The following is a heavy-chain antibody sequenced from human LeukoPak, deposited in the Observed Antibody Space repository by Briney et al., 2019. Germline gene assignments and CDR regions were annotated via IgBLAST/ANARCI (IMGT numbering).Heavy chain of an antibody. D-gene: IGHD4-23*01. CDR1: VYTFTRYH. CDR3: ARDYGANSGWLDP. V-gene: IGHV1-8*01. J-gene: IGHJ5*02. Sequence: ASVTVSFKASVYTFTRYHINWLRQATGQGLEWMGWMSLNSGYTDYAQRFQDRGTMTRDTATSTAYMELSSLRSEDRAVYYGARDYGANSGWLDPWGQGTLVTVSS. CDR2: MSLNSGYT.